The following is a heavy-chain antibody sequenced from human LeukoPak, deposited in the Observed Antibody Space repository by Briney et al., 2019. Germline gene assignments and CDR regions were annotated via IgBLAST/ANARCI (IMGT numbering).Heavy chain of an antibody. Sequence: GESLRISCKGSGYSFTTYWITWVRQMPGKGLEWMGRIDPSDSYTKYSPSFQGHVTISVDKSISTVYLQWSSLKASDTAMYYCARRSGEYRGDAFDIWGQGTMVTVSS. V-gene: IGHV5-10-1*01. D-gene: IGHD7-27*01. CDR2: IDPSDSYT. CDR3: ARRSGEYRGDAFDI. CDR1: GYSFTTYW. J-gene: IGHJ3*02.